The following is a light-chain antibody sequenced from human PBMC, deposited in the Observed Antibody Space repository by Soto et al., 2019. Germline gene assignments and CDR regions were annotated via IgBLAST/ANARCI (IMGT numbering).Light chain of an antibody. Sequence: DIVLTQSPGTLSLSPGDRATLSCRASQSVDSTYLAWYQQKPGQAPRLLIYDASSRAPGIPDRFSGSGSVTDFTLTISRLEPEDFAVYYCQQYGSSPPEITFGQGTRLEIK. V-gene: IGKV3-20*01. CDR3: QQYGSSPPEIT. CDR1: QSVDSTY. J-gene: IGKJ5*01. CDR2: DAS.